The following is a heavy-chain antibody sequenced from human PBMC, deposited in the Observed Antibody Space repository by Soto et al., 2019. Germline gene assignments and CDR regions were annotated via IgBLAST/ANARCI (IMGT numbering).Heavy chain of an antibody. CDR3: ARHPGIVNAVNFDV. CDR1: GTAIGSSTYY. Sequence: QLQVQESGPGLVKPSETLSLSCTVSGTAIGSSTYYWGWVRQPPGKSPEWIGSISSIGTTYYNPSLKSRVTISSDTSKNQFSPQLSSVSASDTAVYYCARHPGIVNAVNFDVWGQGTLVTVSS. CDR2: ISSIGTT. J-gene: IGHJ4*02. D-gene: IGHD2-8*01. V-gene: IGHV4-39*01.